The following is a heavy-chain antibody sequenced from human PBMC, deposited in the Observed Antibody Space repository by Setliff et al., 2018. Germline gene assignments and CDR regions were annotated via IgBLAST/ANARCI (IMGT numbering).Heavy chain of an antibody. CDR1: GFTFSSYA. V-gene: IGHV3-23*01. Sequence: PSETLSLSCAASGFTFSSYAITWVRQAPGKGLEWVSMISGSAQTTYYADSVKGRFTISRDNSKNTVYLEMNSLRAEGTAVYYCAKRGPYCSGGTCHYYFDYWGQGTLVTVSS. CDR2: ISGSAQTT. J-gene: IGHJ4*02. CDR3: AKRGPYCSGGTCHYYFDY. D-gene: IGHD2-15*01.